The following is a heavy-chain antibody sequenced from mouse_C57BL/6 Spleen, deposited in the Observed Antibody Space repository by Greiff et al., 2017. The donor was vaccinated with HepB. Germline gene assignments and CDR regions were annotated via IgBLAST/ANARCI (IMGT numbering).Heavy chain of an antibody. V-gene: IGHV1-63*01. Sequence: VQLVESGAELVRPGTSVKMSCKASGYTFTNYWIGWAKQRPGHGLEWIGDIYPGGGYTNYNEKFKGKATLTADKSSSTAYMQFSSLTSEDSAIYYCARGDYDGPYWYFDVWGTGTTVTVSS. D-gene: IGHD2-3*01. CDR2: IYPGGGYT. CDR3: ARGDYDGPYWYFDV. CDR1: GYTFTNYW. J-gene: IGHJ1*03.